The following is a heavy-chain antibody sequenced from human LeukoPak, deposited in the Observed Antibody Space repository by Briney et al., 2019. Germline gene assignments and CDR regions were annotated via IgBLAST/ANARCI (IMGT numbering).Heavy chain of an antibody. Sequence: ASVKASCKTSGYTFTDYYMQWVRQAPGQGLEWMGWINPSDGDTKSARKFQGRVTMTRDTSISTAYLELSRLTSDDTAIYYCARDCSGADCYSGNAFDIWSQGTMVTVSS. CDR1: GYTFTDYY. J-gene: IGHJ3*02. CDR2: INPSDGDT. V-gene: IGHV1-2*02. D-gene: IGHD2-15*01. CDR3: ARDCSGADCYSGNAFDI.